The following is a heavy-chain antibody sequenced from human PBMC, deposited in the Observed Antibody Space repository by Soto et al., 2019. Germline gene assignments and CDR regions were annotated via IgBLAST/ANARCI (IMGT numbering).Heavy chain of an antibody. Sequence: EVQLVESGGGLVTPGGSLRLSCVDSAFTFNNAWLNWVRQAPGKGLEWVGRMKSNGATDYAAFVKGRFTFSRDDSRGTLYLQMNSLETEDTAVYYCTADLSPLVGPSYPIDYWGQGTLVTVSS. CDR2: MKSNGAT. V-gene: IGHV3-15*01. CDR1: AFTFNNAW. D-gene: IGHD1-26*01. J-gene: IGHJ4*02. CDR3: TADLSPLVGPSYPIDY.